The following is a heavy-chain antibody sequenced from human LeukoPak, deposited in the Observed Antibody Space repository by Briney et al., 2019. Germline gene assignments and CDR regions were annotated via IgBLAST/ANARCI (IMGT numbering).Heavy chain of an antibody. CDR2: IWYDGSNK. CDR3: ARDQDYAGALDY. CDR1: GFTFSSYG. V-gene: IGHV3-33*01. Sequence: GRSLRLSCAASGFTFSSYGMHWVRQAPGKGLEWVAVIWYDGSNKYYADSVKGRFTISRDNSKNTLHLQMNSLRAEDTAVYYCARDQDYAGALDYWGQGILVTVSS. J-gene: IGHJ4*02. D-gene: IGHD4-17*01.